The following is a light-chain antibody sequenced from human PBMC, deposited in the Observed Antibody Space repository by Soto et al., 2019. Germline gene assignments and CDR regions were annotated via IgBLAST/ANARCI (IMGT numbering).Light chain of an antibody. Sequence: EIVLTQSPGTLSLSPGERATLSCRASQSVSSSYLAWYQQKPGQAPRLLIYGASSRATGIPDRFSGSGSGTVFTLTISRLEPEDFALYSCQQYGSSPPYTCGQRTKLEIK. V-gene: IGKV3-20*01. CDR2: GAS. CDR1: QSVSSSY. CDR3: QQYGSSPPYT. J-gene: IGKJ2*01.